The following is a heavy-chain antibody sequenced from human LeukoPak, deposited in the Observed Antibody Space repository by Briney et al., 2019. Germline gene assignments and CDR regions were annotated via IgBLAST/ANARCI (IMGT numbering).Heavy chain of an antibody. CDR1: GFSFSDYY. Sequence: GGSLRLSCAASGFSFSDYYVSWIRQAPGKGLECVSYISSRGTTIYYADSVKGRFTISRDNGKNSLYLQMSSLRAEDTAVYYCARVYYGSGSPRHFDYWGQGTLVTVSS. V-gene: IGHV3-11*01. D-gene: IGHD3-10*01. CDR3: ARVYYGSGSPRHFDY. J-gene: IGHJ4*02. CDR2: ISSRGTTI.